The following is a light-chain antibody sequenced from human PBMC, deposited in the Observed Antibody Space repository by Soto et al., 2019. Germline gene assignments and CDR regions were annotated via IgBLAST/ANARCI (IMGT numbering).Light chain of an antibody. CDR3: LLSYRGARPV. Sequence: QAVVTQEPSLTVSPGGTVTLTCGSSTGAVTSGHYPYWFQQKPGQAPRTLIYDTSNKHSWTPARFSGSLLGGKAALTLSGAQPEDEAAYSCLLSYRGARPVFGGGTKLTVL. J-gene: IGLJ2*01. CDR2: DTS. CDR1: TGAVTSGHY. V-gene: IGLV7-46*01.